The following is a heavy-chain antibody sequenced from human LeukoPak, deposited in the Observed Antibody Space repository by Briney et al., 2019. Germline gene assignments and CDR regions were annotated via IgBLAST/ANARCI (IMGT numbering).Heavy chain of an antibody. D-gene: IGHD3-10*01. CDR2: FDPEDGET. J-gene: IGHJ5*02. Sequence: GASVTVSCKVSGYTLTELSMHWVRQAPGKGLEWMGGFDPEDGETIYAQKFQGRVTMTEDTSTDTAYMELSRLRSEDTAVYYCATGYYGSGSYSHWFDPWGQGTLVTVSS. CDR1: GYTLTELS. CDR3: ATGYYGSGSYSHWFDP. V-gene: IGHV1-24*01.